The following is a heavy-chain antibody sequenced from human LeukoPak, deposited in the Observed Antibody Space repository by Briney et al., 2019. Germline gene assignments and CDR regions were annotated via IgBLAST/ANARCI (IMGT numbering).Heavy chain of an antibody. CDR1: GYTLTELS. V-gene: IGHV1-24*01. Sequence: ASVKVSCKVSGYTLTELSMHWVRQAPGKGLEWMGGFDPEDGETIYAQKFQGRVTMTEDTSTDTAYMELSSLRSEDTAVYYCATDRILDYYYGMDVWGQGTTVTVSS. J-gene: IGHJ6*02. D-gene: IGHD1-1*01. CDR3: ATDRILDYYYGMDV. CDR2: FDPEDGET.